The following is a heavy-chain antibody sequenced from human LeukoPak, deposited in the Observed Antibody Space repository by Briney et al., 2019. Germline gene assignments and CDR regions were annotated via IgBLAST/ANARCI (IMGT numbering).Heavy chain of an antibody. CDR2: IYPGDSDT. CDR1: GYSFTSYW. Sequence: GESLKISCKGSGYSFTSYWIGWVRQMPGKGLEWMGIIYPGDSDTRYSPSFQGQVTISADKSIRTAYLQWSSLKASDTAMYYCARPAYSSSWPPDYFDYWGQGTLVTVSS. D-gene: IGHD6-13*01. CDR3: ARPAYSSSWPPDYFDY. J-gene: IGHJ4*02. V-gene: IGHV5-51*01.